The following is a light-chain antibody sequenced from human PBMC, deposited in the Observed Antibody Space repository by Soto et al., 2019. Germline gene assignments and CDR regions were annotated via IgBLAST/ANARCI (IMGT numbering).Light chain of an antibody. CDR2: AAY. CDR3: QQSHSTPYT. CDR1: QSINTF. Sequence: DIQMTQSPSSLSASVGDRVTITCRASQSINTFLNWYRQKPGKAPKLLIYAAYSLQSGVPSRFSGSGSGTDFTLTIRGLQPEDFATYYCQQSHSTPYTFGQGTKLEIE. J-gene: IGKJ2*01. V-gene: IGKV1-39*01.